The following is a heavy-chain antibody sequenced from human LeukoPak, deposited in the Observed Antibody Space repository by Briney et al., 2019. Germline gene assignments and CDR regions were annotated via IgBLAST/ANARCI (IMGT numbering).Heavy chain of an antibody. D-gene: IGHD1-1*01. CDR2: IYYSGST. CDR1: GGSISSSSYY. J-gene: IGHJ4*02. V-gene: IGHV4-39*01. Sequence: SDTLSLTCTVSGGSISSSSYYWGWIRQPPGKGLEWIESIYYSGSTYYNPSLKSRVTISVDTSKNQFSLKLSSVTAADTAVYYCAPIGTTGTPVDWGQGTLVTVSA. CDR3: APIGTTGTPVD.